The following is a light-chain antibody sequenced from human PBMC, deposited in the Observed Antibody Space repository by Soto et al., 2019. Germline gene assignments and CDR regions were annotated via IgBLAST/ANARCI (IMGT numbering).Light chain of an antibody. CDR1: MRDVGAYNL. V-gene: IGLV2-14*01. CDR2: EVR. CDR3: SAYTARSTQV. Sequence: ALTQPASVSGSAGQSITISCSGTMRDVGAYNLVSWYQQHPGTAAKLIIYEVRNRPSGISSRFSGSRSGNTASLTISGLQPEDEGDYYCSAYTARSTQVFGGGTKLTVL. J-gene: IGLJ3*02.